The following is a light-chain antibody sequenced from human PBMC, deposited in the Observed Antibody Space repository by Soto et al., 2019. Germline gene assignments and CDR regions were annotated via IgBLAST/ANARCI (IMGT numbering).Light chain of an antibody. CDR1: QSVSSSY. CDR3: QQYGSSGTWT. J-gene: IGKJ1*01. Sequence: EIVLTQSPGTLSLSPGERATLSCRASQSVSSSYLAWYQQKPGQAPRLLIYGASSRATGIPDRFSGSGSGTDFTLNISRLEPEDFAVYYCQQYGSSGTWTFGQGTKVEI. CDR2: GAS. V-gene: IGKV3-20*01.